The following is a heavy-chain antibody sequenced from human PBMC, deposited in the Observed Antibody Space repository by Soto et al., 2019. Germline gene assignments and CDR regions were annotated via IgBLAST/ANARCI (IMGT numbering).Heavy chain of an antibody. D-gene: IGHD3-16*02. CDR1: GFTLSMSA. J-gene: IGHJ3*01. CDR3: AKDRGIIVKAGDAFDV. CDR2: ISDSGDRT. Sequence: PGGSLRLSCASSGFTLSMSAVNWVRQAPGKGLEWVSYISDSGDRTYYADSVKGRFTISRDRSKNTVSLQMDSLRAEDTAVYYCAKDRGIIVKAGDAFDVWGQGTLVTVSS. V-gene: IGHV3-23*01.